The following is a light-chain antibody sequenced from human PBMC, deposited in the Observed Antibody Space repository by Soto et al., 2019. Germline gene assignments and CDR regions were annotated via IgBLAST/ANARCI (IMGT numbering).Light chain of an antibody. Sequence: QSVLTQPPSASRTPGQSVTISCTRTSSDVGGYNYVSWYQQHPGKAPKLMISEVSKRPSGVPDRFSGSKSGNTASLTVSGLQAEDEADYYCSSFAGNNNLVFGGGTKLTVL. V-gene: IGLV2-8*01. CDR3: SSFAGNNNLV. J-gene: IGLJ2*01. CDR1: SSDVGGYNY. CDR2: EVS.